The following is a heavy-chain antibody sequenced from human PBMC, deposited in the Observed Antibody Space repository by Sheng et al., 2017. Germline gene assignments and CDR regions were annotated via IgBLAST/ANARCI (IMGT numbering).Heavy chain of an antibody. D-gene: IGHD6-13*01. V-gene: IGHV3-53*01. Sequence: EVHLVESGGGLIQPGGSLRLSCAASEFTVSRYYMSWVRQAPGKGLEWVSVIYSEDGGGSTYYADSVKGRFIISRDNSMSTVYLHMNSLRADDTAVYYCARVGSSWDFDYWGQGTLVTVSS. CDR3: ARVGSSWDFDY. CDR1: EFTVSRYY. J-gene: IGHJ4*01. CDR2: IYSEDGGGST.